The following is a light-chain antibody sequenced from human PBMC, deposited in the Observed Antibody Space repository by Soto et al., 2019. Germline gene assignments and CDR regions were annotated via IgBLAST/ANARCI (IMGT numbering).Light chain of an antibody. J-gene: IGKJ1*01. CDR3: QQYYSTPWT. CDR1: QSVLSSSNNKNY. Sequence: DIVMTQSPDSLAVSLGERATINCKSSQSVLSSSNNKNYLAWYQQKAGQPPKLLIYWASTRESGVPDRFSGSGSGTDFTLTISRLQAEDVAVYYCQQYYSTPWTFGQGTKVEIK. CDR2: WAS. V-gene: IGKV4-1*01.